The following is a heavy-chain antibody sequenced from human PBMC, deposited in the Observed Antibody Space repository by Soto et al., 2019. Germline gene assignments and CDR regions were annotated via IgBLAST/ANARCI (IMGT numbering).Heavy chain of an antibody. Sequence: QVQLVESGGGVVQPGRSLRLSCAASGFTFSSYGMHWVRQAPGKGLEWVAVIWYDGSNKYYADSVKGRFTISRDNSKNTLYLQMNSLRAEDTAVYCCAREYYGKVHYGMDVWGQGTTVTVSS. CDR3: AREYYGKVHYGMDV. J-gene: IGHJ6*02. D-gene: IGHD3-3*01. CDR2: IWYDGSNK. CDR1: GFTFSSYG. V-gene: IGHV3-33*01.